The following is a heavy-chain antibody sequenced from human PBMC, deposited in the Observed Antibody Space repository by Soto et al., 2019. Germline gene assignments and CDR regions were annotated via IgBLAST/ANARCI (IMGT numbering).Heavy chain of an antibody. V-gene: IGHV4-39*01. CDR1: GGSISTSSYY. J-gene: IGHJ4*02. CDR2: IYYSGST. D-gene: IGHD6-13*01. Sequence: QLQLQESGPGLVKPSETLSLTCTVSGGSISTSSYYWGWIRQPPGKGLEWIGSIYYSGSTYYNPSLKSRVTISADTSKNQFPRKLSSVTAADTAVYYCARLIAAAGGNRAYWGQGTLVTVSS. CDR3: ARLIAAAGGNRAY.